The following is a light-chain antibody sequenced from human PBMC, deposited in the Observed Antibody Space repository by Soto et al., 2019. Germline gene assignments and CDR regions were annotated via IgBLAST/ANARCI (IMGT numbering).Light chain of an antibody. V-gene: IGKV3-11*01. CDR3: QQRYRWPET. J-gene: IGKJ1*01. CDR2: NAS. CDR1: QSVTNF. Sequence: EIVLTQSPGTLSLSPGERDTLSCRASQSVTNFLAWYQQKPGQSPSLLIYNASHRATGIPARFSGSGSGTDFTLTISSLEPEDFAVYYCQQRYRWPETFGQGTKV.